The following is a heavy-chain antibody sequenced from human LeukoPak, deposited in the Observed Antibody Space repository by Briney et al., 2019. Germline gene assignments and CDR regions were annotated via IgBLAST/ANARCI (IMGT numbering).Heavy chain of an antibody. CDR1: GFTVTNYW. Sequence: GGSLRLSCAASGFTVTNYWMHWVRQAPGKGLEWVSGISWNSGSIGYADSVKGRFTISRDNAKNSLYLQMNSLRAEDTALYYCARGKTLVDFDYWGQGTLVTVSS. CDR2: ISWNSGSI. V-gene: IGHV3-9*01. CDR3: ARGKTLVDFDY. J-gene: IGHJ4*02.